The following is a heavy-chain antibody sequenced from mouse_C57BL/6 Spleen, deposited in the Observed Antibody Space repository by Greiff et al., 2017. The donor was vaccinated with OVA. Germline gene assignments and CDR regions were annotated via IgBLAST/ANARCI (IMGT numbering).Heavy chain of an antibody. V-gene: IGHV1-50*01. CDR3: ARPGTEGYYFDY. CDR2: IDPSDSYT. D-gene: IGHD4-1*01. CDR1: GYTFTSYW. J-gene: IGHJ2*01. Sequence: QVQLKQPGAELVKPGASVKLSCKASGYTFTSYWMQWVKQRPGQGLEWIGEIDPSDSYTNYNQKFKGKATLTVDTSSSTAYMQLSSLTAEDSAVYYCARPGTEGYYFDYWGLGTTLTVSS.